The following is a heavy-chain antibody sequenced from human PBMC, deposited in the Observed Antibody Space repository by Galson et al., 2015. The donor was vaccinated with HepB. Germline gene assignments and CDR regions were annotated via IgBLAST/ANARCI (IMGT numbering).Heavy chain of an antibody. CDR2: IYYSRST. V-gene: IGHV4-39*01. J-gene: IGHJ5*02. CDR3: ARRFTMIVDLGWFDP. D-gene: IGHD3-22*01. CDR1: GGSISSSNYY. Sequence: SETLSLTCTVSGGSISSSNYYWDWIRQPPGKGLEWIGSIYYSRSTYYNPSLKSRVTVSVDTSKNQFSLRLSSVTAADTAVYYCARRFTMIVDLGWFDPWGQGTLVTVSS.